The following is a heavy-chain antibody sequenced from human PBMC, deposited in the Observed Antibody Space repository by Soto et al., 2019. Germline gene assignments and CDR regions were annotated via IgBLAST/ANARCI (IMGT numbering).Heavy chain of an antibody. D-gene: IGHD2-2*01. CDR1: GYTFTGYY. Sequence: ASVKVSCKASGYTFTGYYMHWVRQAPGQGLEWMGWINPNSGGTNYAQKFQGWVTMTRDTSISTAYMELSRLRSDDTAVYYCARGNFAGIVVGNYYYMDVWGKGTTVTVS. CDR3: ARGNFAGIVVGNYYYMDV. CDR2: INPNSGGT. V-gene: IGHV1-2*04. J-gene: IGHJ6*03.